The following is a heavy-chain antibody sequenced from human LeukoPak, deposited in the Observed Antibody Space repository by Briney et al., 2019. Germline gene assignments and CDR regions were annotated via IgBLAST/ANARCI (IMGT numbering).Heavy chain of an antibody. CDR1: GYTFTGYY. J-gene: IGHJ3*02. Sequence: ASVKVSCKASGYTFTGYYMHWVRQAPGQGLEWMGWINPNSGGTNYAQKFQGRVTMTRDTSISTAYMELSRLRSDDTAVYYCAREYYYDSNGYLDAFDIWGQGTMVTVSS. D-gene: IGHD3-22*01. CDR2: INPNSGGT. CDR3: AREYYYDSNGYLDAFDI. V-gene: IGHV1-2*02.